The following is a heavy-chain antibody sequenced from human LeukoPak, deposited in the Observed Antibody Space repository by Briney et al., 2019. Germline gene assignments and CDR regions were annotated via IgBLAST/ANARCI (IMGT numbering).Heavy chain of an antibody. CDR1: GFTFSSYG. CDR2: IWHDGSNK. Sequence: GGSLRLSCAASGFTFSSYGMHWVRQAPGKGLEWVAVIWHDGSNKYYADSVKGRFTISRDNSKNTLYLQMNSLRAEDTAVYYCARVAYSSGYTYYYYGMDVWGQGTTVTVSS. D-gene: IGHD3-22*01. CDR3: ARVAYSSGYTYYYYGMDV. V-gene: IGHV3-33*01. J-gene: IGHJ6*02.